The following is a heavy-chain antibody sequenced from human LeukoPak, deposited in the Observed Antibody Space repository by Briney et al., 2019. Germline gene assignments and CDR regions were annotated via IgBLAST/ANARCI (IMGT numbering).Heavy chain of an antibody. CDR2: ISAYNGNT. CDR3: AFSRLYYSDSGDYHFSYMDV. D-gene: IGHD3-10*01. Sequence: GASVKVSCKTSGYTFTAYGISWVRQAPGQGLEWIGWISAYNGNTNYAQKLQGGVTMTTDTSTRTAYMELRSLISDDTAVYYCAFSRLYYSDSGDYHFSYMDVWGQGTTVTISS. V-gene: IGHV1-18*01. J-gene: IGHJ6*03. CDR1: GYTFTAYG.